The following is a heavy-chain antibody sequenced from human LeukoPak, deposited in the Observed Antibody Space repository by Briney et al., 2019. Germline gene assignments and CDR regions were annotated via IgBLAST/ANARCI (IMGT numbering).Heavy chain of an antibody. Sequence: GGSLILSCAASGFTFSSYSMHWFLQAPAKGLEWVAVISYDGSNKYYADSVKGRFTISRDNSKNTLYLQMNSLRAEDTAVYYCARGPVAGASDLWGQGTLVTVSS. CDR1: GFTFSSYS. CDR3: ARGPVAGASDL. CDR2: ISYDGSNK. D-gene: IGHD6-19*01. V-gene: IGHV3-30*04. J-gene: IGHJ4*02.